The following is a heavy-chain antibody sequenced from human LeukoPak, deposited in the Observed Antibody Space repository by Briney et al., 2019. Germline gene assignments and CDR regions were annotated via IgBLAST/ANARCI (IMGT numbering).Heavy chain of an antibody. CDR2: IKQDGSEK. J-gene: IGHJ4*02. Sequence: GGSLRLSCAASSFTFSSYWMSWVRQAPGKGLEWVANIKQDGSEKYYVDSVKGRFTISRDNSKNTLYLQMNSLRAEDTAVYYCANTFYYDSSGYSFDYWGQGTLVTVSS. D-gene: IGHD3-22*01. CDR1: SFTFSSYW. CDR3: ANTFYYDSSGYSFDY. V-gene: IGHV3-7*05.